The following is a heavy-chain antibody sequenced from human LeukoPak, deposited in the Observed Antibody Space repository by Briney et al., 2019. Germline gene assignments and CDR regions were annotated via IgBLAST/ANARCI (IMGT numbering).Heavy chain of an antibody. D-gene: IGHD3-16*01. Sequence: GGSLRLSCAASGFSLSSYAMSWVRQAPGKGLEWVSAISGSGGSTYYADSVKGRFTISRDNSKNTLYLQMNSLKTEDTAVYYCTRDRFYVRFDPWGQGTLVTVSS. J-gene: IGHJ5*02. V-gene: IGHV3-23*01. CDR3: TRDRFYVRFDP. CDR2: ISGSGGST. CDR1: GFSLSSYA.